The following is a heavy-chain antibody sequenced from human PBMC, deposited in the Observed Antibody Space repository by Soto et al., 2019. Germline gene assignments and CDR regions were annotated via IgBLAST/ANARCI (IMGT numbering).Heavy chain of an antibody. V-gene: IGHV4-34*01. CDR1: GGSFSGYY. CDR2: INHSGST. CDR3: ARRRSTMIVVARRGAFDI. D-gene: IGHD3-22*01. J-gene: IGHJ3*02. Sequence: QVQLQQWGAGLLKPSETLSLTCAVYGGSFSGYYWSWIRQPPGKGLEWIGEINHSGSTNYNPSLKSRVTISVDTSKNQFSLKLSSVTAADTVVYYCARRRSTMIVVARRGAFDIWGQGTMVTVSS.